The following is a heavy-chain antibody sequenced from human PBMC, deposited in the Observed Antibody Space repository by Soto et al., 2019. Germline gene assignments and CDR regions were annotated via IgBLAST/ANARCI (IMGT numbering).Heavy chain of an antibody. Sequence: SETLSLTCPVSGGSISSYYWSWIRQPPGKGLEWIGYIYYSGSTNYNPSLKSRVTISVDTSKNQFSLKLSSVTAADTAVYYCARGPHYYYYYGMDVWGQGTTVTVSS. J-gene: IGHJ6*02. CDR1: GGSISSYY. CDR3: ARGPHYYYYYGMDV. CDR2: IYYSGST. V-gene: IGHV4-59*01.